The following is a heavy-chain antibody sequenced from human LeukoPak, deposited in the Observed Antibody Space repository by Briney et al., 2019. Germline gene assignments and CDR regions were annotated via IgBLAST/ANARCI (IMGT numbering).Heavy chain of an antibody. V-gene: IGHV7-4-1*02. J-gene: IGHJ4*02. CDR3: VRDSLIKGASTLDH. CDR1: GGTFSSYA. Sequence: GSSVKVSCKASGGTFSSYAISWVRQAPGQGLEWMGWINMGTENPTYAQDFTGRFAFSLDTAVSTAYLQISSLKAEDTAVYYCVRDSLIKGASTLDHWGQGTLVTVSS. D-gene: IGHD1-26*01. CDR2: INMGTENP.